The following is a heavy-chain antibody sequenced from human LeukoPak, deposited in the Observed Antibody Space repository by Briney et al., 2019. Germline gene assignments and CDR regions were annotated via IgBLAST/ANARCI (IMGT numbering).Heavy chain of an antibody. D-gene: IGHD3-10*01. Sequence: PSETLSLTCTVSGASIFSSNWWSWVRQPPGKGLEWIGQIFHSGSTSYSLSLKSRVTISVDKSKNQFSLKLSSVTAADAAVYYCARSSYKRRITMVRGNYYMDVWGKGTTVTVSS. V-gene: IGHV4-4*02. CDR3: ARSSYKRRITMVRGNYYMDV. CDR1: GASIFSSNW. CDR2: IFHSGST. J-gene: IGHJ6*03.